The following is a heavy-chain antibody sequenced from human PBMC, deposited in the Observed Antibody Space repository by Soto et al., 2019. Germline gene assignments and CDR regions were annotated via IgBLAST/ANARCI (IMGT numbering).Heavy chain of an antibody. CDR3: AKYIVGNRDAMDV. Sequence: GGSLRLSCAAAGFAFSTYAMTWVRQAPGKGLEWVSVISGSGGSSYYAASVKGRFTTSRDNSKNTLFLQMNGLRAEDTAVYYCAKYIVGNRDAMDVWGQGTTVTVSS. J-gene: IGHJ6*02. D-gene: IGHD1-26*01. CDR1: GFAFSTYA. V-gene: IGHV3-23*01. CDR2: ISGSGGSS.